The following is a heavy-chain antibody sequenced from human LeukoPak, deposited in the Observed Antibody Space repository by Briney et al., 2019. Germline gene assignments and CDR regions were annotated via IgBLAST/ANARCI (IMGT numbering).Heavy chain of an antibody. CDR1: GFTFSSYW. J-gene: IGHJ4*02. CDR2: IKQDGSEK. Sequence: GGSLRLSCAASGFTFSSYWMSWVRQAPGKGLEWVANIKQDGSEKYYVDSVKGRFTISRDNAKNSLYLQMNSLRAEDTAVYYCARVLSSGYYYPYYFDYWGQGTLVTVSS. D-gene: IGHD3-22*01. CDR3: ARVLSSGYYYPYYFDY. V-gene: IGHV3-7*01.